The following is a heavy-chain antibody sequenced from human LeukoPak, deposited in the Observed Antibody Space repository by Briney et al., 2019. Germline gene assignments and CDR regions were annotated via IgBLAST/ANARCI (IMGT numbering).Heavy chain of an antibody. V-gene: IGHV3-53*01. J-gene: IGHJ4*02. CDR3: ARDWIVCSSTSCYGY. CDR1: GFTVSSNY. CDR2: INSGGST. D-gene: IGHD2-2*01. Sequence: GGSLRLSCAASGFTVSSNYMSWVRQAPGKGLEWVSVINSGGSTYYADSVKGRFTISRDNSKNTLYLQMNSLRAEDTAVYYCARDWIVCSSTSCYGYWGQGTLVTVSS.